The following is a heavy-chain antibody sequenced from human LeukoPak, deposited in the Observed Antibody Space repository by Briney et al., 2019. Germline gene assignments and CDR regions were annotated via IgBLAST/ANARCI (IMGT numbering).Heavy chain of an antibody. V-gene: IGHV3-21*01. CDR2: ISGTTTYI. CDR3: ARDGGSVGTTAVSFDY. Sequence: GGSLRLSCAASGFTFSFYSMNWVRQAPGKGLEWLSSISGTTTYIYYADSVKSRFTISRDNAKNSLFLEMSSLRAEDTAVYYCARDGGSVGTTAVSFDYWGQGTLVTVSS. J-gene: IGHJ4*02. CDR1: GFTFSFYS. D-gene: IGHD1-26*01.